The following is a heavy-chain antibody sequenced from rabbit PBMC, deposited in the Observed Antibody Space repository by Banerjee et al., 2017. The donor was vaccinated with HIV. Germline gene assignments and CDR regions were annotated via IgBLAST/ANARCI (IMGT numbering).Heavy chain of an antibody. Sequence: QSLEESGGDLVKPGASLTLTCTASGFSFSSYYYMCWVRQAPGKGLEWIGCIYTGTGSTDYASWAKGRFTISKTSSTTVTLQMTSLTAADTATYFCAREGYGGYDGYGDAFGLLHLWGQGTLVTVS. CDR3: AREGYGGYDGYGDAFGLLHL. V-gene: IGHV1S40*01. J-gene: IGHJ3*01. D-gene: IGHD6-1*01. CDR2: IYTGTGST. CDR1: GFSFSSYYY.